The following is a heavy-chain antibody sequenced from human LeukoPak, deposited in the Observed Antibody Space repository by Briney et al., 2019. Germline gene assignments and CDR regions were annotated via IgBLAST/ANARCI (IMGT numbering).Heavy chain of an antibody. Sequence: GGSLRLSCAASGFTFSSYAMSWVRQAPGKGLEWVSVIGGSGDSTTYADPVKGRFTISRDNSKNTVHLQMDSLRAEDTAVYYCARMYFYASGSRLLDVWGQGTTVTVSS. CDR2: IGGSGDST. CDR1: GFTFSSYA. J-gene: IGHJ6*02. D-gene: IGHD3-10*01. V-gene: IGHV3-23*01. CDR3: ARMYFYASGSRLLDV.